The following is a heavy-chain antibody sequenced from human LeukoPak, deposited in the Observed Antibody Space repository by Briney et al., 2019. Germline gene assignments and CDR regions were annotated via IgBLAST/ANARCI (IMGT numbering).Heavy chain of an antibody. J-gene: IGHJ6*02. V-gene: IGHV3-23*01. D-gene: IGHD2-15*01. CDR2: IRASGGGT. CDR3: AKVYCHECYYYNGMDV. Sequence: GGSLRLSCAASGFTFSSYPMSWVRQAPGKGLEWVSAIRASGGGTYYADSVKGRFTISRDNSKDTLYLQMNSLRAEDTAVYYCAKVYCHECYYYNGMDVWGQGTTVTVSS. CDR1: GFTFSSYP.